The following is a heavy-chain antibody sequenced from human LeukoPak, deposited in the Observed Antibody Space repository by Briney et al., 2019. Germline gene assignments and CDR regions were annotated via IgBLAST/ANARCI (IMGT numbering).Heavy chain of an antibody. CDR1: GFTFDDYA. V-gene: IGHV3-23*01. CDR2: ISGSGGST. Sequence: RSGGSLRLSCAASGFTFDDYAMHWVRQAPGKGLEWVSAISGSGGSTYYAGSVKGRFTISRDNSKNTLYLQMNSLRAEDTAVYYCAKGGAARRPLDYWGQGTLVTVSS. D-gene: IGHD6-6*01. J-gene: IGHJ4*02. CDR3: AKGGAARRPLDY.